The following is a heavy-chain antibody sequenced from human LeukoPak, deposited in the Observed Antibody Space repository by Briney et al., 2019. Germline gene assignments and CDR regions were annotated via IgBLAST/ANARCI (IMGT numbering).Heavy chain of an antibody. J-gene: IGHJ1*01. V-gene: IGHV1-2*02. CDR2: INPNSGGT. CDR1: GYTFTGYY. Sequence: GASVKVSCKASGYTFTGYYMHWVRQAPGQGLEWMGWINPNSGGTNYAQKFQGRVTMTRDTSISTAYMELSRLRSDDTAVYYCARVRGYCSGGSCYFRAEYFQHWGQGTLVTVSS. D-gene: IGHD2-15*01. CDR3: ARVRGYCSGGSCYFRAEYFQH.